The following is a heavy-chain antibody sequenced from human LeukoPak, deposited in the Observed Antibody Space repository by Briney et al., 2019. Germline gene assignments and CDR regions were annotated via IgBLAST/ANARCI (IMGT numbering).Heavy chain of an antibody. V-gene: IGHV4-39*07. CDR1: GGSISSSSYY. J-gene: IGHJ5*02. Sequence: SETLSLTCTVSGGSISSSSYYWGWIRQPPGKGLEWIGEINHSGSTNYNPSLKSRVTISVDTSKNQFSLKLSSVTAADTAVYYCARESTSATALFDPWGQGTLVTVSS. CDR3: ARESTSATALFDP. CDR2: INHSGST. D-gene: IGHD2-2*01.